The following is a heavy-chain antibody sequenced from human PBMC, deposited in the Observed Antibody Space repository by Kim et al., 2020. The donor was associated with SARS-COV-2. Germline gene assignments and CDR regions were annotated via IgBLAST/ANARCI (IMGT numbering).Heavy chain of an antibody. Sequence: GGSLRLSCAASGFTFDDYAMHWVRQAPGKGLEWVSGISWNSGSIGYADSVKGRFTISRDNAKNSLYLQMNSLRAEDTALYYCATLGGISYYYYGMDAWG. CDR3: ATLGGISYYYYGMDA. CDR1: GFTFDDYA. V-gene: IGHV3-9*01. D-gene: IGHD2-15*01. CDR2: ISWNSGSI. J-gene: IGHJ6*02.